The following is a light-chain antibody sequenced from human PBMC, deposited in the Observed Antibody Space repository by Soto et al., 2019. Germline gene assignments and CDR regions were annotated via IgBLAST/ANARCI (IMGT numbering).Light chain of an antibody. CDR3: QQYNGYRWT. V-gene: IGKV1-5*03. J-gene: IGKJ1*01. CDR2: KTS. CDR1: QSISNW. Sequence: DIQMTQSPSTLSASEGDRVTITCRASQSISNWLAWYQQKPGKAPKILIYKTSSLESGVPSRFSGSGSGTELTLTISSLQPDDFATYYCQQYNGYRWTFGQGTKV.